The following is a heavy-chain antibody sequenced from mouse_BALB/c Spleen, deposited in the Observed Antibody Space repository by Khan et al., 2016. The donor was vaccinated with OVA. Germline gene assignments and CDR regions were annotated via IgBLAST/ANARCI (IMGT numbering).Heavy chain of an antibody. J-gene: IGHJ2*01. CDR1: GFTFNNYA. CDR2: ISSGGSFT. Sequence: EVELVESGGGLVKPGGSLKLSCAASGFTFNNYAMSWVRQTPEKRLEWVATISSGGSFTYYPDSVKGRFTISRDNAKNTLYLQMSSLRSEDTAMYYCARTPGYYGSNYFDYWGQGTTLTASS. D-gene: IGHD1-1*01. CDR3: ARTPGYYGSNYFDY. V-gene: IGHV5-9-3*01.